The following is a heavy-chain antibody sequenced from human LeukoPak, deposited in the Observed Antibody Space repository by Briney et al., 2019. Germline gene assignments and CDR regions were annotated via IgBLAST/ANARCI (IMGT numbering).Heavy chain of an antibody. D-gene: IGHD3-16*01. V-gene: IGHV3-23*01. CDR3: ARVSRGFRGGDWFDP. Sequence: GGSLRLSCAVAGFNFWNTGMSWVRQAPGKGLEWVSAIGGGGSDTKYTDSVKGRFTILRDISKNTLYLQMNSLRAEDTAVYYCARVSRGFRGGDWFDPWGQGTLVTVSS. CDR1: GFNFWNTG. CDR2: IGGGGSDT. J-gene: IGHJ5*02.